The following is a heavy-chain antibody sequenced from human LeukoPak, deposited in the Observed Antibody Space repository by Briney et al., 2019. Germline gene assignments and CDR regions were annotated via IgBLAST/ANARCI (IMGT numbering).Heavy chain of an antibody. CDR1: GFTFSSYT. D-gene: IGHD6-13*01. J-gene: IGHJ4*02. CDR2: IRTSSNYI. V-gene: IGHV3-21*06. CDR3: ARDIATAGHFAFDY. Sequence: GGSLRLSCAASGFTFSSYTMNWVRQRPGKGLEWVLSIRTSSNYIHYADTVKGRFTISRDNAKNSLFLQINSLTAEDTAVYYCARDIATAGHFAFDYWGQGTLVTVSS.